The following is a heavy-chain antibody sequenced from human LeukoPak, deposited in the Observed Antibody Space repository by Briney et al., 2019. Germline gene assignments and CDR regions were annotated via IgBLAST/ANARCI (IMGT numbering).Heavy chain of an antibody. CDR2: INHSGST. V-gene: IGHV4-38-2*02. Sequence: SETLSLTCTVSGYSISSGYYWGWIRQPPGKGLEWIGEINHSGSTNYNPSLKSRVTISVDTSKNQFSLKLSSVTAADTAVYYCARGDYGDYYFDYWGQGTLVTVSS. J-gene: IGHJ4*02. D-gene: IGHD4-17*01. CDR1: GYSISSGYY. CDR3: ARGDYGDYYFDY.